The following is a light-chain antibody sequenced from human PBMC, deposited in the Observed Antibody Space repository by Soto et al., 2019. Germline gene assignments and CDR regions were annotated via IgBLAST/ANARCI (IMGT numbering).Light chain of an antibody. CDR2: GAS. V-gene: IGKV3-20*01. CDR3: QQYGGSPQFT. Sequence: EIVLTQSPGTLSLSPGKRATLSCRASQTVTSSYLAWYQQKPGQAPRLLIYGASTRATGIPDRFSGRGSGTDFTLTISRLEPEDFAVYYCQQYGGSPQFTFGPGTRVDIK. J-gene: IGKJ3*01. CDR1: QTVTSSY.